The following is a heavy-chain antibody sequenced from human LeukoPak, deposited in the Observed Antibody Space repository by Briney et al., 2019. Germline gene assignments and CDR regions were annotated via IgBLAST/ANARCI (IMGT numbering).Heavy chain of an antibody. D-gene: IGHD3-10*01. CDR3: ARKDGWFGEFDT. CDR2: ISPTSSNI. CDR1: GFTFTDYY. V-gene: IGHV3-11*01. J-gene: IGHJ5*02. Sequence: GSLLLSCAASGFTFTDYYMSWIRHAPGRGLEWLSYISPTSSNIYSADSVKGRFTISRVNAWRSLDLQMSSLRAEDTAMYYCARKDGWFGEFDTWGQGTLVTVSS.